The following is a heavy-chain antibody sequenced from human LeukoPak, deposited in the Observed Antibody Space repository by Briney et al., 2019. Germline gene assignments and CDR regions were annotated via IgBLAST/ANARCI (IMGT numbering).Heavy chain of an antibody. V-gene: IGHV3-7*01. J-gene: IGHJ4*02. CDR3: GRVIAGAIDY. D-gene: IGHD6-13*01. Sequence: GGSLRLSCTASGFTFSGHSMTWVRQATGKGLEWVANINLDGSERFYVDFVKGRFTISRDNADNSMYLQMNSLRAEDTAVYYCGRVIAGAIDYWGQGTLVTVSS. CDR1: GFTFSGHS. CDR2: INLDGSER.